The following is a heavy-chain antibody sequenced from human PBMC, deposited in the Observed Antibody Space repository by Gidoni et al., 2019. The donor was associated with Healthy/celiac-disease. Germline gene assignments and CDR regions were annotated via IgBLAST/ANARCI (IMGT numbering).Heavy chain of an antibody. CDR3: AMYGDYVSSKLFG. D-gene: IGHD4-17*01. J-gene: IGHJ4*02. CDR1: GGSFSSYY. Sequence: QVQLQQWGAGLLKPSETLSLTCAVYGGSFSSYYWSWIRQPPGKGLEWIGEINHSGSTNYNPSLKSRVTISVDTSKNQFSLKLSSVTAADTAVYYWAMYGDYVSSKLFGWGQGTLVTVSS. V-gene: IGHV4-34*01. CDR2: INHSGST.